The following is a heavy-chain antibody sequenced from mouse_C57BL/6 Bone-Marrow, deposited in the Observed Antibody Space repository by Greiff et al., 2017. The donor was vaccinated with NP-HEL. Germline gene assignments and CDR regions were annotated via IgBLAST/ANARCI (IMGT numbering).Heavy chain of an antibody. V-gene: IGHV1-15*01. D-gene: IGHD1-1*01. Sequence: VQLQQSGAELVRPGASVTLSCKASGYTFTDYEMHWVKQTPVHGLEWIGAIDPETGGTAYNQKFKGKAILTADKSSSTAYMELRSLTSEDSAVYYCTRDDYYGSSYDYWGQGTTLTVSS. CDR1: GYTFTDYE. CDR2: IDPETGGT. CDR3: TRDDYYGSSYDY. J-gene: IGHJ2*01.